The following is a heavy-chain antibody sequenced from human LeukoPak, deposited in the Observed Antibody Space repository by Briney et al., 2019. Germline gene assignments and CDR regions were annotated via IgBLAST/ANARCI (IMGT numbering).Heavy chain of an antibody. D-gene: IGHD2-2*02. J-gene: IGHJ4*02. V-gene: IGHV3-30*01. CDR1: GFTFSSYA. CDR3: ASLVVPAAIHDY. CDR2: ISYDGSNK. Sequence: GRSLRLSCAASGFTFSSYAMHWVRQAPGKGLEWVAVISYDGSNKYYADSVKGRFTISRDNSKNTLYLQMNSLRAEDTAVYYCASLVVPAAIHDYWGQGALVTVSS.